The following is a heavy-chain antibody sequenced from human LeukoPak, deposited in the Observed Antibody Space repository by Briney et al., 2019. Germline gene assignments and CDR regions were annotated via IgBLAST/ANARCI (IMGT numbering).Heavy chain of an antibody. J-gene: IGHJ4*02. CDR2: IYYSGSA. V-gene: IGHV4-59*01. Sequence: SETLSLTCTVSGGSISSYYWSWIRQPPGKGLEWIGYIYYSGSANYNPSLKSRVTISVDTSKNQFSLKLSSVTAADTAVYYCARYSTTYGSGSYSFDYWGQGTLVTVSS. CDR3: ARYSTTYGSGSYSFDY. CDR1: GGSISSYY. D-gene: IGHD3-10*01.